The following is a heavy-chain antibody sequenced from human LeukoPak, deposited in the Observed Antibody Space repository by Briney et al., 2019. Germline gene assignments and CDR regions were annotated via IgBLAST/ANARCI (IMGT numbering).Heavy chain of an antibody. J-gene: IGHJ5*02. CDR3: AEVLYSYDTSGLGWVDP. Sequence: SETLSLTCTVSGGSVSSGDYYWSWIRQPPGKGLEWIGYIYYSGSTYYNPSLKNRVTISVDTSKNQFSLKLSSLTAADTAVYYCAEVLYSYDTSGLGWVDPWGQGTLVTVSS. V-gene: IGHV4-30-4*08. CDR1: GGSVSSGDYY. D-gene: IGHD3-22*01. CDR2: IYYSGST.